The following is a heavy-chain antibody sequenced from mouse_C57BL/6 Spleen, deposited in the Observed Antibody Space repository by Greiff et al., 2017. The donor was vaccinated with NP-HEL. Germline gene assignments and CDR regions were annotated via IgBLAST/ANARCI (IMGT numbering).Heavy chain of an antibody. Sequence: QVQLQQPGAELVKPGASVKMSCKASGYTFTSYWITWVKQRPGQGLEWIGDIYPGSGSTNYNEKFKSKATLTVDTSSSTAYMQLSSLTSEDSAVYYCARRATMVRQGFAYWGQGTLVTVSA. J-gene: IGHJ3*01. CDR2: IYPGSGST. V-gene: IGHV1-55*01. CDR1: GYTFTSYW. D-gene: IGHD2-1*01. CDR3: ARRATMVRQGFAY.